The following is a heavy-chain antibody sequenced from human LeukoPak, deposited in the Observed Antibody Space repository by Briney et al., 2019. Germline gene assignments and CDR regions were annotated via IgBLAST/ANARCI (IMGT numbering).Heavy chain of an antibody. CDR1: GLTHGSYA. V-gene: IGHV3-23*01. J-gene: IGHJ4*02. CDR3: AKDNGFCSGHAFFFEN. Sequence: GGSLSQTFAGSGLTHGSYAMCWVRQAPGKGLEWVSGISHSGDKTYYADFVKGRFTISRDNSNNMVYLQMNSLTAEDTAVYYCAKDNGFCSGHAFFFENWGRGPLLTVSS. D-gene: IGHD3-3*01. CDR2: ISHSGDKT.